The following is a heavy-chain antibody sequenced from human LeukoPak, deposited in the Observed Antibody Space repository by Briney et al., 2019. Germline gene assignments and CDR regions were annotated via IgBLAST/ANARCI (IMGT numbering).Heavy chain of an antibody. J-gene: IGHJ4*02. V-gene: IGHV3-20*04. CDR1: GLRFDDYG. CDR3: ARGGSTGWYSFDY. D-gene: IGHD6-19*01. CDR2: INWNGGST. Sequence: PGGSLRLSCVASGLRFDDYGMSWVRQAPGKGLEWVSGINWNGGSTGYADSVKGRFTISRDNAKNSLYLRMNSLRAEDTALYYCARGGSTGWYSFDYWGQGTLVTVSS.